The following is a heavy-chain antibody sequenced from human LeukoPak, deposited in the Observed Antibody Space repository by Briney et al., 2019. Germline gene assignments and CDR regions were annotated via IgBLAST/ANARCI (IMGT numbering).Heavy chain of an antibody. Sequence: ASVKVSCKVSGSTLAESSIHWLRQAPGKGLEWMGGYDPEEGGIIYAQKFLDRVTMTEDTSTTTAYMEVSSLRSEDTAVYYCAKEGGCSSTSCYTGRPFDYWGQGTLVTVSS. CDR3: AKEGGCSSTSCYTGRPFDY. D-gene: IGHD2-2*02. J-gene: IGHJ4*02. CDR1: GSTLAESS. CDR2: YDPEEGGI. V-gene: IGHV1-24*01.